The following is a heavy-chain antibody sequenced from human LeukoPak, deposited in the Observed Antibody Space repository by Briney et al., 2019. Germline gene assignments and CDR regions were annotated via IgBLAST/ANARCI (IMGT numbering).Heavy chain of an antibody. D-gene: IGHD6-19*01. CDR3: ARGEVAGFDY. CDR1: GFTFDSYS. V-gene: IGHV3-21*01. Sequence: PGGSLRLSCAASGFTFDSYSIHWVRQAPGKGLEWVSSISSSSSYIYYADSVKGRFTISRDNAKNSLYLQMNSLRAEDTAVYYCARGEVAGFDYWGQGTLVTVSS. CDR2: ISSSSSYI. J-gene: IGHJ4*02.